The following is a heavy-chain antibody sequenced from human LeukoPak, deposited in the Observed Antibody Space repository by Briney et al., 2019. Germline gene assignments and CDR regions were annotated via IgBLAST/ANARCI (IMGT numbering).Heavy chain of an antibody. J-gene: IGHJ6*03. D-gene: IGHD6-6*01. Sequence: GGSLRLSCAASGFTFSSNYMSWVRQAPGKGLEGVSVIYSGGSTYYADSVKGRFTISRDNSKNTLYLQMNSLRAEDTAVYYCARVGPSSSSRYFMYYYYMDVWGKGTTVTVSS. CDR2: IYSGGST. CDR3: ARVGPSSSSRYFMYYYYMDV. CDR1: GFTFSSNY. V-gene: IGHV3-66*02.